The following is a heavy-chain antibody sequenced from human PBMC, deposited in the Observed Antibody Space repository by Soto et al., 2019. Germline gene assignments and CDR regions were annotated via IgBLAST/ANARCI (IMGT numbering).Heavy chain of an antibody. Sequence: QITLKESGPTLVKPTQTLTLTCTFSGFSLSTSGVGVGWIRQPPGKALEWLALIYWDDDKRYSPSLKSRLTINKDTSKNQVVLTMTNMDPVDTATYYGAHRSDGDYFDYWGQGTLVTVSS. D-gene: IGHD4-17*01. V-gene: IGHV2-5*02. J-gene: IGHJ4*02. CDR3: AHRSDGDYFDY. CDR1: GFSLSTSGVG. CDR2: IYWDDDK.